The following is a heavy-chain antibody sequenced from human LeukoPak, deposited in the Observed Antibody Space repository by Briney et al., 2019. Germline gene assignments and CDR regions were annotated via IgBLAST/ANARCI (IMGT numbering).Heavy chain of an antibody. J-gene: IGHJ4*02. Sequence: GGSQTLSCTPSGSTYSTYTINWLRQAPGKGLEWVSFISSDGRNKYYADSVKGRFTISRDNSESTLFLQMNSLRAEDTAVYYCAREHRSAWTSFANWGQGTLVTVSS. CDR2: ISSDGRNK. V-gene: IGHV3-30*03. CDR3: AREHRSAWTSFAN. CDR1: GSTYSTYT. D-gene: IGHD3-3*01.